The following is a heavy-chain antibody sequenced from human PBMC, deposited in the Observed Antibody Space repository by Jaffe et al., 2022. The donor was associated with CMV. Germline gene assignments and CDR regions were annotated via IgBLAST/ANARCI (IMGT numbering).Heavy chain of an antibody. CDR3: ARGLYDGSAYTY. J-gene: IGHJ1*01. Sequence: QVQLVQSGAEVKKPGASVKVSCKASRHTFTTNGISWVRQAPGQGLEWMGWISVNSGSTNYAQKLRGRVTMTTDTSTSTAYMELRSLRPDDTAMYYCARGLYDGSAYTYWGQGTLVTVSS. CDR2: ISVNSGST. V-gene: IGHV1-18*04. CDR1: RHTFTTNG. D-gene: IGHD3-22*01.